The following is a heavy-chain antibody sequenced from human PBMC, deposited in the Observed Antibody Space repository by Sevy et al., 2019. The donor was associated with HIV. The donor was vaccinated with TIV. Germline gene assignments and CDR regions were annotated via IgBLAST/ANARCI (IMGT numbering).Heavy chain of an antibody. V-gene: IGHV4-61*01. CDR3: AREPYFFDKSGYYWDY. CDR2: VYHTGST. Sequence: SETLSLTCAVSGVSVSRDTYYWSWIRQPPGKGLEWIGYVYHTGSTNYSPSFKSRVTISVDTSKNQFSLRLFPVAAADTAVYYCAREPYFFDKSGYYWDYWGQGALVTVSS. CDR1: GVSVSRDTYY. J-gene: IGHJ4*02. D-gene: IGHD3-22*01.